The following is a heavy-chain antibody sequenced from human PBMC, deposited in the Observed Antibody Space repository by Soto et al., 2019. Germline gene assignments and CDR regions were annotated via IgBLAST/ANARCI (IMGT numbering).Heavy chain of an antibody. V-gene: IGHV3-21*01. CDR3: ARGGGEYSTNKKTYYYYVMEL. Sequence: PGGSLRLSCAASGFTFSSYSMNWVRQAPGKGLEWVSSISSSSSYIYYADSVKGRFTISRDNAKNSLYLQMNSLRAEDTAVYYCARGGGEYSTNKKTYYYYVMELWGKGTRVTVS. CDR1: GFTFSSYS. CDR2: ISSSSSYI. D-gene: IGHD6-6*01. J-gene: IGHJ6*04.